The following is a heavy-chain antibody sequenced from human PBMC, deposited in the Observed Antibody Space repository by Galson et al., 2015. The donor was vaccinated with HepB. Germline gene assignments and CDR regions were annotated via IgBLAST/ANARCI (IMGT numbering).Heavy chain of an antibody. Sequence: SVKVSCKVSGYTLTELSMHWVRQAPGKGLEWMGGFDPENGETIYAQKFQGRVTMTEDTSTDTAYMELSSLRSEDTAVYYCATDGKYYYDRGAFDIWGQGTMVTVSS. J-gene: IGHJ3*02. CDR1: GYTLTELS. V-gene: IGHV1-24*01. CDR2: FDPENGET. CDR3: ATDGKYYYDRGAFDI. D-gene: IGHD3-22*01.